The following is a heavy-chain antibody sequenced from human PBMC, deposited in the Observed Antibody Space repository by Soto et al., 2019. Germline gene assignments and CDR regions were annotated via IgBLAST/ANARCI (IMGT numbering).Heavy chain of an antibody. CDR3: ATGLEDWFDP. CDR1: GGSFSGYY. Sequence: PSETQSLTCAVYGGSFSGYYWSWIRQPPGKGLEWIGYIYYSGSTNYNPSLKSRVTISVDTSKNQFSPKLSSVTAADTAVYYCATGLEDWFDPWGQGTLVTAPQ. J-gene: IGHJ5*02. D-gene: IGHD3-3*01. V-gene: IGHV4-59*01. CDR2: IYYSGST.